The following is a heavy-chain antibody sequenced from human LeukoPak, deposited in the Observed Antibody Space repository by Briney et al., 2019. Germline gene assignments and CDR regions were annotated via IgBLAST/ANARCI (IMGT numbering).Heavy chain of an antibody. Sequence: GGSLRLSCAASGFTFSSYAMSWVRQAPGKGLEWVSAISGSGGSTYYADSVKGRFTISRDNSKNTLYLQMNSLRAEDTAVYYCARTYYYGSGSWNYFDYWGQGTLVTVSP. J-gene: IGHJ4*02. V-gene: IGHV3-23*01. CDR2: ISGSGGST. CDR1: GFTFSSYA. CDR3: ARTYYYGSGSWNYFDY. D-gene: IGHD3-10*01.